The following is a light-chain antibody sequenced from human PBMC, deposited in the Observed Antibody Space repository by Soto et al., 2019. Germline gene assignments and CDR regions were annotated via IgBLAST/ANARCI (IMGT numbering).Light chain of an antibody. Sequence: QTVVTQEPSLTVSPGGTVTLTCGSSTGAVTSGHYPYWFQQKPGQAPRTLIYDTTNKHSWTPSRFSGSLLGGKAALTLAGAQTDDEADYYCLLSYSGTNWVFGGGTKLTVL. J-gene: IGLJ3*02. CDR3: LLSYSGTNWV. CDR1: TGAVTSGHY. CDR2: DTT. V-gene: IGLV7-46*01.